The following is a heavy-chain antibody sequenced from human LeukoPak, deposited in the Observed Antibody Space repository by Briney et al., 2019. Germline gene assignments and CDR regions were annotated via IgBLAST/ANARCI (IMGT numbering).Heavy chain of an antibody. V-gene: IGHV3-7*01. CDR1: GFTFSNYW. CDR2: INQYGNDK. J-gene: IGHJ4*02. D-gene: IGHD3-22*01. CDR3: LREETIVVIREPPP. Sequence: GGSLRLSCAASGFTFSNYWMSWVRQAPGKGLEWVANINQYGNDKYYVYSVKGRFTICRDKAKNSLYLLMNSLRAEDTAIYYGLREETIVVIREPPPRGQGTLVTVSS.